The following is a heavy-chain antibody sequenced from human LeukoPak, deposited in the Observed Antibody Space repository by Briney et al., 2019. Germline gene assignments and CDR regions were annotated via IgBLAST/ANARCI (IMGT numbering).Heavy chain of an antibody. CDR1: GGTFSSYA. CDR2: IIPIFGTA. V-gene: IGHV1-69*13. D-gene: IGHD3-10*02. Sequence: GASVKVSCKASGGTFSSYAISWVRQAPGQGLEWMGVIIPIFGTANYAQKSQGRVTITADESTSTAYMELSSLRSEDTAVYYCASTVVRGVTPYYYYGMDVWGQGTTVTVSS. CDR3: ASTVVRGVTPYYYYGMDV. J-gene: IGHJ6*02.